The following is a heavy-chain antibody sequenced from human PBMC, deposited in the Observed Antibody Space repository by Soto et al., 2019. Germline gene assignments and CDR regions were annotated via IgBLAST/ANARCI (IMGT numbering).Heavy chain of an antibody. Sequence: GGSLRLSCEASGFTFSGSAMHWVRQASGKGLEWVGRIRSKANSYATAYAASVKGRFSISRDESKNTAYLQMNSLKTEDTAVYYCTTQYPDDMIRKWGQGTQVTVSS. CDR3: TTQYPDDMIRK. D-gene: IGHD3-22*01. V-gene: IGHV3-73*01. CDR1: GFTFSGSA. CDR2: IRSKANSYAT. J-gene: IGHJ4*02.